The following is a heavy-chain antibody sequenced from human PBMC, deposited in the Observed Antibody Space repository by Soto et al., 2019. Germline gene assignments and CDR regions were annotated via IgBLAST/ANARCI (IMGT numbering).Heavy chain of an antibody. V-gene: IGHV4-59*08. Sequence: SETLSLTCTVSGGSISSYYWSWIRQPPGKGLEWIGYIYYSGSTNYNPSLKSRVTISVDTSKNQFSLKLSSVTAADTAVYYCARQQTRNWTNYWYFDLWGRGTLVTVSS. CDR3: ARQQTRNWTNYWYFDL. CDR1: GGSISSYY. J-gene: IGHJ2*01. D-gene: IGHD1-20*01. CDR2: IYYSGST.